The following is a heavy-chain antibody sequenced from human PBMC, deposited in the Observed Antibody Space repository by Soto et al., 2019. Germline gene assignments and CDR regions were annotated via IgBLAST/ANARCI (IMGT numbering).Heavy chain of an antibody. CDR1: GFTFSNAW. CDR3: TTVDSGGSWPTRSFDY. J-gene: IGHJ4*02. CDR2: IKSKTDGGTT. D-gene: IGHD2-15*01. Sequence: PGGSLRLSCAASGFTFSNAWMSWVRQAPGKGREWVGRIKSKTDGGTTDSAAPVKGRFTISRDDSKNTLYLKMNSLKTEDTAVYYCTTVDSGGSWPTRSFDYWGQGTLVPVSS. V-gene: IGHV3-15*01.